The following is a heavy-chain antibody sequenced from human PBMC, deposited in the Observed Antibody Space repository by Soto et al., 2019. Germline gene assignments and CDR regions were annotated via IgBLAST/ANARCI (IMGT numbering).Heavy chain of an antibody. CDR3: ARINYYDSSPAIGY. V-gene: IGHV5-51*01. Sequence: PWESLKISCKVSGYSFTSYWIGWVLQMPGKGLEWMGIIYPGDSDTRYSPSFQGQVTISADKSISTAYLQWSSLKASDTAMYYCARINYYDSSPAIGYWGQGTLVTVSS. J-gene: IGHJ4*02. CDR1: GYSFTSYW. D-gene: IGHD3-22*01. CDR2: IYPGDSDT.